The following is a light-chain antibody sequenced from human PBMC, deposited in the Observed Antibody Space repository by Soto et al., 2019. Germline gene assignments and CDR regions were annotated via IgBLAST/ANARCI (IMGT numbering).Light chain of an antibody. CDR2: EDS. Sequence: QSALTQPASVSGSPGQSITISCTGTSSDVGGYNLVSWYQQHPGKAPKLLIYEDSERPSGVSNRFSGSKSGNTASLTISGLQAEDGADYYCCSYVSSNTFVFGGGTKVTVL. CDR1: SSDVGGYNL. J-gene: IGLJ3*02. CDR3: CSYVSSNTFV. V-gene: IGLV2-23*02.